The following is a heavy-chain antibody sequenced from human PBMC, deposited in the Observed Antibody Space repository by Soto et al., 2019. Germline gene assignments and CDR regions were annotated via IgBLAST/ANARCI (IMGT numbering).Heavy chain of an antibody. J-gene: IGHJ4*02. D-gene: IGHD3-22*01. Sequence: QVTLKESGPVLVKPTETLTLTCTVSGFSLSNARMGVSWIRPPPGKALEWLAHIFSTDEKSYSTSLKSRLTISKDTSKSQLVLTMTNMDPVDTATYYCARMYYYDSSGYCDYWGQGTLVTVSS. CDR2: IFSTDEK. V-gene: IGHV2-26*01. CDR1: GFSLSNARMG. CDR3: ARMYYYDSSGYCDY.